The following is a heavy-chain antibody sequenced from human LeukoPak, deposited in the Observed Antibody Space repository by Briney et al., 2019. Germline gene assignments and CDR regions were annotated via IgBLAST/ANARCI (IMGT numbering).Heavy chain of an antibody. J-gene: IGHJ1*01. CDR3: ARGRIVGATGYFQH. D-gene: IGHD1-26*01. CDR2: INTNTGNP. Sequence: ASVKVSCKASGYTFTSYAMNWVRQAPGQGLEWMEWINTNTGNPTYAQGFTGRFVFSLDTSVSTAYLQISSLKAEDTAVYYCARGRIVGATGYFQHWGQGTLVTVPS. CDR1: GYTFTSYA. V-gene: IGHV7-4-1*02.